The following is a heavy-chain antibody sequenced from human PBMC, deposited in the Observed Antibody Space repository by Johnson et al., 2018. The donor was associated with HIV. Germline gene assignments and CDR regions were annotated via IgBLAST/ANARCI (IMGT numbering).Heavy chain of an antibody. CDR3: ARKVVTADDAFDI. CDR1: GFAVSKNY. D-gene: IGHD2-21*02. J-gene: IGHJ3*02. Sequence: VQLVESGGGLVQPGGSLRLSCAASGFAVSKNYLTWVRQAPGKGLEYVSAISSNGGSTYYANSVKGRFTISRDNSKNTLYLQMGSLRAEDMAVYYCARKVVTADDAFDIWGQGTMVTVSS. CDR2: ISSNGGST. V-gene: IGHV3-64*01.